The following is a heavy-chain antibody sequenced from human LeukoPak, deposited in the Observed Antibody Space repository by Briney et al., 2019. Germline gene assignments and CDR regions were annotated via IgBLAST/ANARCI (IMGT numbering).Heavy chain of an antibody. V-gene: IGHV3-7*03. CDR1: GFTFSNDW. J-gene: IGHJ4*02. CDR3: ATDYYGYFDH. Sequence: GGSLRLSYAASGFTFSNDWMNWVRQAPGKGLEWVANVKQEGSEKYYVGSVKGRFTISRDNAKNSLYLEMNSLRAEDTAVYYCATDYYGYFDHRGQGALVTVSS. D-gene: IGHD3-10*01. CDR2: VKQEGSEK.